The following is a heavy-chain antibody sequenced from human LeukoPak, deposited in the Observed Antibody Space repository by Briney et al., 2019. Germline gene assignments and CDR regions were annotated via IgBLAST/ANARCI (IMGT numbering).Heavy chain of an antibody. CDR2: INAGNGNT. Sequence: ASVKVSCQASGCTFTSYAMHWVRQAPGQRLEWVGWINAGNGNTKYSQKFPGRVTITRDTSASTAYMELSSLRSEDTAVYYCARGRMVRGVIITYNWFDPWGQGTLVTVSS. V-gene: IGHV1-3*01. J-gene: IGHJ5*02. CDR3: ARGRMVRGVIITYNWFDP. D-gene: IGHD3-10*01. CDR1: GCTFTSYA.